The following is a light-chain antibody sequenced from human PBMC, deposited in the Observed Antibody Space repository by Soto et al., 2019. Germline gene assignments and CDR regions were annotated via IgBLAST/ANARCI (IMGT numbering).Light chain of an antibody. CDR2: EVS. CDR3: SSYTSSIPYV. V-gene: IGLV2-14*01. CDR1: ISYVCGYNY. J-gene: IGLJ1*01. Sequence: QSSRTQPASVSWSPGHSITISFTGTISYVCGYNYVSWYQQHPGKAPKLMIYEVSNRPSGVSNRFYGSKSGNTASLTISGLQAEDEADYYCSSYTSSIPYVFGTRTKVTVL.